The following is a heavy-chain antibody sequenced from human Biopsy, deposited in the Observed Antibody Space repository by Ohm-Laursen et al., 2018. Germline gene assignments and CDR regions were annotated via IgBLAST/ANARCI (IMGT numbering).Heavy chain of an antibody. D-gene: IGHD2-15*01. V-gene: IGHV4-34*08. Sequence: GTLSLTCAIFGKTFSDYQWSWIRQPPGKGLEWIGQINQAGTINYNPSLKSRVSISADASKYEFSLRLTSVTAADTAVYLCGNEVHGRDYWGLGAQVTVSS. CDR3: GNEVHGRDY. CDR2: INQAGTI. CDR1: GKTFSDYQ. J-gene: IGHJ4*02.